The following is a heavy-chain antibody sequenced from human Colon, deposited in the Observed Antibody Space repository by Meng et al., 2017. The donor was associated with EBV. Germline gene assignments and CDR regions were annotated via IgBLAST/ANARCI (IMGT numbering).Heavy chain of an antibody. Sequence: QRSAPGRVLLPRSRSLTCAVSGDSISSGDYAWSWIRQPPGQGLEWIGYIYHGGTTYHTPLKSRVTISVDNSKNQFSLRLTSVTAADTAVYYCARGPYCGGDCYWFDPWGQGTLVTVSS. J-gene: IGHJ5*02. D-gene: IGHD2-21*02. CDR1: GDSISSGDYA. CDR3: ARGPYCGGDCYWFDP. V-gene: IGHV4-30-2*01. CDR2: IYHGGTT.